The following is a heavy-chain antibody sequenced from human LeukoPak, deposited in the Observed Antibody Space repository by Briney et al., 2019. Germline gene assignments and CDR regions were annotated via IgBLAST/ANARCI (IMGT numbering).Heavy chain of an antibody. J-gene: IGHJ4*02. V-gene: IGHV4-59*08. D-gene: IGHD3-10*01. CDR3: ATGRYAYGSEY. Sequence: KPSETQSLTCSVSGGSINDYYWSWIRQPPGKGLEWIGYVYYIGSTNYNPSLKSRVTISLHTSKNQFSLRLTSVTAADTAVYYCATGRYAYGSEYWGQGTLVTVSS. CDR1: GGSINDYY. CDR2: VYYIGST.